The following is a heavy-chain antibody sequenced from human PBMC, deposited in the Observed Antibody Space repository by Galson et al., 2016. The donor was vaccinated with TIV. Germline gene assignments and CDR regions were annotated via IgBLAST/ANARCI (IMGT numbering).Heavy chain of an antibody. V-gene: IGHV3-21*01. CDR2: INNFGVGT. CDR1: GFTFSNYA. Sequence: SLRLSCAASGFTFSNYALNWVRQAPGRGLEWVSSINNFGVGTYYTDSVKGRFTISRDNAKNSLYLQINSLRVGDTAVYYCARRGAYVSDALDIWGQGTMVTVSS. D-gene: IGHD3-10*02. J-gene: IGHJ3*02. CDR3: ARRGAYVSDALDI.